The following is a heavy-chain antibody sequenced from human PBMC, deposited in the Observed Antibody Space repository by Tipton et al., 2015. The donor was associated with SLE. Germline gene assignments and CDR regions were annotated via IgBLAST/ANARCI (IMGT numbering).Heavy chain of an antibody. Sequence: GSLRLSYEASGFTFSTYAMSWVRQAPGKGLQWVSILGGSDGWTEYADSVKGRFTISRDNSRNTLYLQMNSLTVEDTAVYFCAKDGGAAYLDVWGQGTTVTVSS. J-gene: IGHJ6*02. CDR2: LGGSDGWT. CDR1: GFTFSTYA. CDR3: AKDGGAAYLDV. V-gene: IGHV3-23*01. D-gene: IGHD2-21*01.